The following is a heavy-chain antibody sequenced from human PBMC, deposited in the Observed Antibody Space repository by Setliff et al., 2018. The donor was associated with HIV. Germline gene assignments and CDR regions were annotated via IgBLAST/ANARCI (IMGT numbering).Heavy chain of an antibody. D-gene: IGHD6-19*01. V-gene: IGHV3-23*01. CDR3: AKGALFASLEYSSGWYEVDY. CDR2: ISGSGGST. CDR1: GGSIRSHY. J-gene: IGHJ4*02. Sequence: ETLSLTCTVSGGSIRSHYWSWIRQPPGKGLEWVSAISGSGGSTYYADSVKGRFTISRDNSKNTLYLQMNSLRAEDTAVYYCAKGALFASLEYSSGWYEVDYWGQGTLVTVSS.